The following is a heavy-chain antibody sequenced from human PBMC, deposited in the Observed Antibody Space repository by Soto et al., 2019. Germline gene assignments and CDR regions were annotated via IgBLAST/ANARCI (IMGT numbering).Heavy chain of an antibody. V-gene: IGHV4-31*03. J-gene: IGHJ5*02. CDR3: ARDVNASGSELPKSPEVGRRSKRVHLFDP. CDR2: SYDSIT. Sequence: SETLSLTCTVSGASLNSGGHYWTCIRQHPGKCPEWLGYSYDSITNYNPSLKSRVAISLATSQNQFSLKLHSVTAADSAVYYCARDVNASGSELPKSPEVGRRSKRVHLFDPWGRGTLVTV. CDR1: GASLNSGGHY. D-gene: IGHD1-26*01.